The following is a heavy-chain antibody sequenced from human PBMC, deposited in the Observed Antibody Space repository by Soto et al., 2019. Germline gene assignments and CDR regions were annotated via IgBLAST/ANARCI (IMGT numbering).Heavy chain of an antibody. V-gene: IGHV3-30*18. CDR1: GFNFSSYG. CDR3: AKGRYCSGGSCGNYFDY. D-gene: IGHD2-15*01. CDR2: ISYDGRNK. Sequence: PWGSLRLSCAASGFNFSSYGMHRVRQAPGKGLEWVAVISYDGRNKYYADSVKGQFTISRDNSKNTLYLQMDSLRPEDTALYYCAKGRYCSGGSCGNYFDYWGQGTLVTVSS. J-gene: IGHJ4*02.